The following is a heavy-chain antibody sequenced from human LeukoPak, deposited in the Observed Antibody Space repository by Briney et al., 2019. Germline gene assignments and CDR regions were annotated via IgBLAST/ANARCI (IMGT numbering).Heavy chain of an antibody. CDR3: ARPHRDSSGWRDAFDI. CDR2: IFYSGST. J-gene: IGHJ3*02. Sequence: SETLSPTCSVSRGSVSSGSYYWSWIRQPPGKGLEWIGYIFYSGSTNYNPSLKSRVTISLDTSKNQFSLKLSSVTAADTAVYYCARPHRDSSGWRDAFDIWGQGTMVTVSS. CDR1: RGSVSSGSYY. D-gene: IGHD6-19*01. V-gene: IGHV4-61*01.